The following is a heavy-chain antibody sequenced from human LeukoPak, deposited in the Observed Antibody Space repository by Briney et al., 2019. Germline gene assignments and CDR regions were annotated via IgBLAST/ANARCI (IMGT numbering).Heavy chain of an antibody. D-gene: IGHD2-2*01. CDR3: TGRRGNQQPIDY. Sequence: GGSLRLSCAASGFTFSSYAMSWVRQAPGKGLEWVSAISGGGIGIYYADSLKGRFTISRDDSKNTLYLQMNNLRAEDTAVYYCTGRRGNQQPIDYWGQGTLVTVSS. J-gene: IGHJ4*02. V-gene: IGHV3-23*01. CDR1: GFTFSSYA. CDR2: ISGGGIGI.